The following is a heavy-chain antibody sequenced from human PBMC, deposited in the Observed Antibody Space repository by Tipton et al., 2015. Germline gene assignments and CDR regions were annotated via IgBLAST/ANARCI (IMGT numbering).Heavy chain of an antibody. J-gene: IGHJ4*02. CDR3: ARDRGDYCDRPR. V-gene: IGHV3-21*01. CDR1: GFAFSSYS. CDR2: ISSTGHYI. D-gene: IGHD4-17*01. Sequence: SLRLSCAASGFAFSSYSMNWVRQAPGKGLEWVSSISSTGHYIYYADSVKGRFTFSRDNTKNSLYLQMNSLRAEDTAVYYCARDRGDYCDRPRWGQGTLVPVSS.